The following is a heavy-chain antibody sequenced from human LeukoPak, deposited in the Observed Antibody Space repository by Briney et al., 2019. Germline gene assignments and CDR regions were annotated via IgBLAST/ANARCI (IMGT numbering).Heavy chain of an antibody. Sequence: ASVKVSSKASGYTFTGYYMHWVRQAPGQGLERMGWINPNSGGTNYAQKFQGRVTMTRDTSISTAYMELSRLRSDDTAVYYCARVGSGWFQNENDAFDIWGQGTMVTVSS. CDR1: GYTFTGYY. CDR2: INPNSGGT. CDR3: ARVGSGWFQNENDAFDI. V-gene: IGHV1-2*02. D-gene: IGHD6-19*01. J-gene: IGHJ3*02.